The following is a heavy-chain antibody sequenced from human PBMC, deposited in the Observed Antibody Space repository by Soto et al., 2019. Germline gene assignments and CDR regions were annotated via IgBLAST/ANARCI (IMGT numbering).Heavy chain of an antibody. V-gene: IGHV4-34*01. CDR2: INHSGST. D-gene: IGHD2-2*01. J-gene: IGHJ4*02. Sequence: SETLSLTCAVYGGSFSGYYWSWIRQPPGKGLEWIGEINHSGSTNYNPSLKSRVTISVDTSKNQFSLKLSSVTAADTAVYYCARAIPPLVVPAAATGGYYFDYWGQGTLVTVSS. CDR3: ARAIPPLVVPAAATGGYYFDY. CDR1: GGSFSGYY.